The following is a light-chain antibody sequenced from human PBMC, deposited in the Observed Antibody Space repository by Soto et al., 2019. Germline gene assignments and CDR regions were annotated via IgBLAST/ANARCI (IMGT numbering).Light chain of an antibody. Sequence: EIVLTQSPATLSLSPGERATLSCRASQSVSSYLAWYQQKPGQAPRLLIYDASNRATGIPARFSGSGSGTDFTLTLSSLGPEDFAVYYCQQRSNWPPITFGQGTRLEIK. CDR3: QQRSNWPPIT. CDR2: DAS. V-gene: IGKV3-11*01. CDR1: QSVSSY. J-gene: IGKJ5*01.